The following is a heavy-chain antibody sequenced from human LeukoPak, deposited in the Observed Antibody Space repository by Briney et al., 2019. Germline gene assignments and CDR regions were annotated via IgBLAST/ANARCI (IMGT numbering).Heavy chain of an antibody. Sequence: GRSLRLSCAASGFTFSSYAMHWVRQAPGKGLEWVANIKQDGSEKYYVDSVKGRFTISRDNAKNSLYLQMNSLRAEDTAVYYCAREVVGITMIFDYWGQGTLVTVSS. CDR3: AREVVGITMIFDY. D-gene: IGHD3-22*01. CDR2: IKQDGSEK. V-gene: IGHV3-7*01. CDR1: GFTFSSYA. J-gene: IGHJ4*02.